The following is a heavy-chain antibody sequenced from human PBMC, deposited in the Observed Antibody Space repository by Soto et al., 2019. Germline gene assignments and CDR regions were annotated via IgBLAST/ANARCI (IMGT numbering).Heavy chain of an antibody. CDR2: IYYSGST. J-gene: IGHJ4*02. CDR3: ECYTGAAAGTMDY. D-gene: IGHD6-13*01. CDR1: GDSISSGGYY. Sequence: SETLSLTCTVSGDSISSGGYYWSWIRQHPGKGLEWIGYIYYSGSTYYNPSLKSRVIISVDTSKNQFSLKLSSLRAEDTAVYYCECYTGAAAGTMDYWGQGTLVTSPQ. V-gene: IGHV4-31*03.